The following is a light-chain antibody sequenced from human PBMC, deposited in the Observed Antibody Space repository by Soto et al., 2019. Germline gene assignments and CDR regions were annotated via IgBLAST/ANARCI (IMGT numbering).Light chain of an antibody. V-gene: IGKV3-20*01. CDR3: QNYDGPPFT. CDR2: GVS. J-gene: IGKJ3*01. Sequence: EIVLTQSPGTLSLSPGERATLSCRASQSVNSRFLAWYQQKPGQAPILLIYGVSSRSTGIPDRFSGSGSGTDFTLIISSLEPEDFAVYYCQNYDGPPFTFGPGTKVDIK. CDR1: QSVNSRF.